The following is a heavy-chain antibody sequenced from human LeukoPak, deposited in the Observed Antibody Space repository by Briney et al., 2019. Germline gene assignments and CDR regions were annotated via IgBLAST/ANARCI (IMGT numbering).Heavy chain of an antibody. J-gene: IGHJ4*02. D-gene: IGHD3-22*01. CDR1: GFTFSSYA. V-gene: IGHV3-23*01. Sequence: GGSLRLSCAASGFTFSSYAMSWVRQAPGKGLEWVSAISGSGGSTYYADSVKGRFTISRDNSKNTLYLQMSSLRAEDTAVYYCAKPITMIVVVITPFDYWGQGTLVTVSS. CDR3: AKPITMIVVVITPFDY. CDR2: ISGSGGST.